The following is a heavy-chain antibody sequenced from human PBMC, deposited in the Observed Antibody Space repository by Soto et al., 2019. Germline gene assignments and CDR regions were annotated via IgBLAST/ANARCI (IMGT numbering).Heavy chain of an antibody. CDR1: GFTVSSNY. Sequence: EVQLVESGGGLVQPGGSLRLSCAASGFTVSSNYMSWVRQAPGKGLEWVSVIYSGGSTYYADSVKGRVTISRDNSKNTLYLQMNCLIAEDTAVSYCARAQMVDGSNWGGNGYWGQGTLVTVSS. V-gene: IGHV3-66*01. D-gene: IGHD2-15*01. CDR2: IYSGGST. CDR3: ARAQMVDGSNWGGNGY. J-gene: IGHJ4*02.